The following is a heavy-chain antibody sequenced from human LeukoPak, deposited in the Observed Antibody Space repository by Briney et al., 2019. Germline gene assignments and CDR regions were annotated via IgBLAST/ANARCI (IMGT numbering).Heavy chain of an antibody. Sequence: ASVKVSCKASGYTFTSYGISWVRQAPGQRLEWMGWINAGNGNTKYSQKFQGRVTITRDTSASTAYMELSSLRSEDTAVYYCARYSYGYDWYFDLWGRGTLVTVSS. J-gene: IGHJ2*01. D-gene: IGHD5-18*01. V-gene: IGHV1-3*01. CDR1: GYTFTSYG. CDR3: ARYSYGYDWYFDL. CDR2: INAGNGNT.